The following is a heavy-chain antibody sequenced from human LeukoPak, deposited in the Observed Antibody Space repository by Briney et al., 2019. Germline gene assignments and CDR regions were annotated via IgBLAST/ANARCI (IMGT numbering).Heavy chain of an antibody. CDR1: GFTFSSYG. D-gene: IGHD5-24*01. CDR3: AKDSDLNYRRVTFDY. V-gene: IGHV3-30*18. CDR2: ISYDGSNK. J-gene: IGHJ4*02. Sequence: PPGGSLRLSCAASGFTFSSYGMHWVRQAPGKGLEWVAVISYDGSNKYYADSVKGRFTISRDNSKNTLYLQMNSLRAEDTAVYYCAKDSDLNYRRVTFDYWGQGTLVTVSS.